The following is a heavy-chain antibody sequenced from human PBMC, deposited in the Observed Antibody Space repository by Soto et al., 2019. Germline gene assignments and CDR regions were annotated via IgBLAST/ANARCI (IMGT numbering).Heavy chain of an antibody. CDR3: ARDRFSDILTGYYLDAFDI. CDR1: GFTFSSYS. V-gene: IGHV3-48*01. D-gene: IGHD3-9*01. Sequence: EVQLVESGGGLVQPGGSLRLSCAASGFTFSSYSMNWVRQAPGKGLEWVSYISSSSSTIYYADSVKGRFTMSRDNAKNSRYLQMNSLRAEDTAVYYCARDRFSDILTGYYLDAFDIWCQGTMVTVSS. J-gene: IGHJ3*02. CDR2: ISSSSSTI.